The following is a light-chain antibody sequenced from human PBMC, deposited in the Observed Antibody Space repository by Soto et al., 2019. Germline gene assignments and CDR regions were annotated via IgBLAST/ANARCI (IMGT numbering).Light chain of an antibody. J-gene: IGKJ5*01. CDR1: QSVSSY. Sequence: EIVLTQSPATLSLSPGERATLSCRASQSVSSYLAWYQQKPGQAPRLLIYDASNRATGIPARFSGSGSGTQFTLTISSLQSEDFAVYYCQQYHNWPPTTFGQGTDWRL. V-gene: IGKV3-11*01. CDR2: DAS. CDR3: QQYHNWPPTT.